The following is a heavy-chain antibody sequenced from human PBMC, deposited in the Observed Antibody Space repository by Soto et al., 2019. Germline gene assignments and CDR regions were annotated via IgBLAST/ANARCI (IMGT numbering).Heavy chain of an antibody. CDR1: GFSLITSGVG. J-gene: IGHJ4*02. CDR3: AHTMAPRIFDY. CDR2: IYWDDDK. Sequence: QITLKEAGPTLVKPTQTLTLTCSFSGFSLITSGVGVGWIRQPPGKALEWLALIYWDDDKGYSTSLKSRLTITKDTSKNQVRLTMTNMHPTDTTTYYCAHTMAPRIFDYWGQGTLVTVSS. V-gene: IGHV2-5*02.